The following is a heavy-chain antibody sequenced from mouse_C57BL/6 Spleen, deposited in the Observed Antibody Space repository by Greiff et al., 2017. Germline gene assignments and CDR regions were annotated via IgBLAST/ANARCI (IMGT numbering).Heavy chain of an antibody. Sequence: VQLQQPGPELVKPGASVKISCKASGYSFTDYSMNWVKQSNGKSLEWIGVINPNYGTTSYNQKFKGKATLTVDQSSSTAYMQLNSLTSEDSAVYEGERCAYGGTQYYFDYWGQGTTLTVSS. CDR1: GYSFTDYS. V-gene: IGHV1-39*01. D-gene: IGHD1-1*01. CDR3: ERCAYGGTQYYFDY. J-gene: IGHJ2*01. CDR2: INPNYGTT.